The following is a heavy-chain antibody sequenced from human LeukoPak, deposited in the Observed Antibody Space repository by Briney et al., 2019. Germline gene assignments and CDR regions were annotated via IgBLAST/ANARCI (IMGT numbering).Heavy chain of an antibody. CDR1: GFTFSVYP. CDR3: ARVGSRYCSGANCYDGF. D-gene: IGHD2-15*01. CDR2: LTGSGRTT. J-gene: IGHJ4*02. V-gene: IGHV3-23*01. Sequence: GGSLRLSCVTSGFTFSVYPMTWVRQVRGKGLEWVSSLTGSGRTTQYADFVKGRFSISRDNSKNTVYLHLNNLRAEDTAIYYCARVGSRYCSGANCYDGFWGQGTLVSVSS.